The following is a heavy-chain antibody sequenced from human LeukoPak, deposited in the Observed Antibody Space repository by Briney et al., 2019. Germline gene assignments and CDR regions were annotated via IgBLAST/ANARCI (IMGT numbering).Heavy chain of an antibody. CDR3: AREGEGSPNWFDP. Sequence: SETLSLTCTVSGGSVSSGSYYWSWIRQPPGKGLEWMGYIYYSGSTNYNPSLKSRVTISVDTSKNQFSLKLSSVTAADTAVYYCAREGEGSPNWFDPWGQGTLVTVSS. V-gene: IGHV4-61*01. J-gene: IGHJ5*02. CDR2: IYYSGST. D-gene: IGHD3-10*01. CDR1: GGSVSSGSYY.